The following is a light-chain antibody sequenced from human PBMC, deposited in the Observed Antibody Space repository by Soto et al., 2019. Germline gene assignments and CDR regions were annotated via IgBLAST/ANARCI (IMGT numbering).Light chain of an antibody. J-gene: IGKJ4*01. Sequence: DIQMTQSPSYVSASIGDRVSITCRASQDIRSWIAWYQQRPGKAPKFLIYAASILQSGVPSRFSGSGSGTTFTLTINHLQPEDFASYFCQQANSFPLTFGGGTKVDIK. CDR3: QQANSFPLT. CDR1: QDIRSW. V-gene: IGKV1-12*01. CDR2: AAS.